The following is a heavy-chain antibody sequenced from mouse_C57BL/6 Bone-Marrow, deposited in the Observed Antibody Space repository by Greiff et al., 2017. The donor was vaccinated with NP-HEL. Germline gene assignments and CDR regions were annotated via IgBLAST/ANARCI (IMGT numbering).Heavy chain of an antibody. D-gene: IGHD4-1*01. V-gene: IGHV1-81*01. J-gene: IGHJ3*01. CDR1: GYTFTSYG. CDR3: ARPGPLAAY. CDR2: IYPRSGNT. Sequence: VKVVESGAELARPGASVKLSCKASGYTFTSYGISWVKQRTGQGLEWIGEIYPRSGNTYYNEKFKGKATLTADKSSSTAYMELRSLTSEDSAVYFCARPGPLAAYWGQGTLVTVSA.